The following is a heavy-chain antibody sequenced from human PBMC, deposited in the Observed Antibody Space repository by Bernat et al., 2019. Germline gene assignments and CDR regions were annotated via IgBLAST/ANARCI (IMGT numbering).Heavy chain of an antibody. V-gene: IGHV3-64D*06. J-gene: IGHJ3*02. Sequence: EVQLVESGGGLVQPGGSLRLSCSASGFTFSSYAMHWVRQAPGKGLEYVSAISSNGGSTYYADTVKGRFTISRDNSKNTLYLQMSSLRAEDTAVYYCVMASSDYPRAFDIWDQGTMVTVSS. CDR1: GFTFSSYA. D-gene: IGHD4-17*01. CDR3: VMASSDYPRAFDI. CDR2: ISSNGGST.